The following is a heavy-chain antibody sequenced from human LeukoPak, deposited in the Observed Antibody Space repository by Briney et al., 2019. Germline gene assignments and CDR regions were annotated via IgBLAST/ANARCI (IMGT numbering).Heavy chain of an antibody. CDR1: GGSISSYY. J-gene: IGHJ3*02. Sequence: SETLSLTCTVSGGSISSYYWSWIRQPPGKGLEWIGYIYYSGSTNYNPSLKSRVTISVDTSKNQFSLRLSSVTAADTAVYYCARYYDILTGPLDHSAFDIWGQGTMVTVSS. CDR3: ARYYDILTGPLDHSAFDI. D-gene: IGHD3-9*01. V-gene: IGHV4-59*01. CDR2: IYYSGST.